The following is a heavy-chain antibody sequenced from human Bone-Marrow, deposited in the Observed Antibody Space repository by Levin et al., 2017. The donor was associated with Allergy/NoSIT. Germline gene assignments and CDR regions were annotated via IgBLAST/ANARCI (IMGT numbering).Heavy chain of an antibody. CDR2: ISYDGSNK. J-gene: IGHJ4*02. CDR3: ARAPILTGYYNPHFDY. Sequence: GGSLRLSCAASGFTFSSYAMHWVRQAPGKGLEWVAVISYDGSNKYYADSVKGRFTISRDNSKNTLYLQMNSLRAEDTAVYYCARAPILTGYYNPHFDYWGQGTLVTVSS. CDR1: GFTFSSYA. D-gene: IGHD3-9*01. V-gene: IGHV3-30*04.